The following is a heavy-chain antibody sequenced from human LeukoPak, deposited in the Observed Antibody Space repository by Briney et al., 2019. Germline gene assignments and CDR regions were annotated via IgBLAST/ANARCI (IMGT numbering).Heavy chain of an antibody. D-gene: IGHD2-2*01. Sequence: PSQTLSLTCTVSGGSISSGSYYWSWIRQPAGKGLEWIGRIYTSGSTNYNPSLKSRVTISVDTSKNQFSLKLSSVTAADTAVYYCARHDIVVVPAAMGAFDIWGQGTMVTVSS. CDR3: ARHDIVVVPAAMGAFDI. V-gene: IGHV4-61*02. CDR1: GGSISSGSYY. J-gene: IGHJ3*02. CDR2: IYTSGST.